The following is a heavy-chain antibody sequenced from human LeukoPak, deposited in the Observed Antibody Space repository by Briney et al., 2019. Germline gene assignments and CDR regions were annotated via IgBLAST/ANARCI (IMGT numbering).Heavy chain of an antibody. CDR2: IYPGDSDT. J-gene: IGHJ6*02. CDR3: ARWMFYYGSGVFHYHGMDV. CDR1: GYRFTSYW. Sequence: GESLKISCKGSGYRFTSYWIGWVCQMPGKGLEWMGIIYPGDSDTRYSPSFQGQVTISVDKSISTAYLQWSSLKASDTAIYYCARWMFYYGSGVFHYHGMDVWGQGTTVTVSS. V-gene: IGHV5-51*01. D-gene: IGHD3-10*01.